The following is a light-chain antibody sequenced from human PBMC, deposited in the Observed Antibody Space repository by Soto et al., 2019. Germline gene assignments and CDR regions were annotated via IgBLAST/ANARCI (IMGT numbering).Light chain of an antibody. CDR3: AAWDEALNGHV. Sequence: QSVLTQPPSASGTPGQRVTIPCSGRSSNIGSSTVHWFQQLPGPAPKLLIHRSDQRPSGVPDRFSGSKSGTSASLAISVLQSEDEADYYCAAWDEALNGHVFGTGTKMAVL. V-gene: IGLV1-44*01. CDR2: RSD. J-gene: IGLJ1*01. CDR1: SSNIGSST.